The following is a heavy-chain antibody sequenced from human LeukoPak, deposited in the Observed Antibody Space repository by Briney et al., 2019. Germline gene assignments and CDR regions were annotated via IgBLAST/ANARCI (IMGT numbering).Heavy chain of an antibody. CDR3: ARYLINSGYYPIFDY. J-gene: IGHJ4*02. CDR1: DGSISSHY. CDR2: FHTSGIT. D-gene: IGHD3-3*01. V-gene: IGHV4-4*07. Sequence: SETLSLTCTVSDGSISSHYWSWIRQPAGRGLEWIGRFHTSGITNYNPSLKSRVTMSVDTSKNQFSLKLSSVTAADTAVYYCARYLINSGYYPIFDYWGQGTLVTVSS.